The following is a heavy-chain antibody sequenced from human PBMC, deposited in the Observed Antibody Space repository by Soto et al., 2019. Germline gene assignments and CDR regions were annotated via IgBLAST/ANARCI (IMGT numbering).Heavy chain of an antibody. Sequence: SETLSLTCTVSGDSISGGASFWSWIRQPTGKGLEWIANVYYSGSSYYNPSLKSRLTISVDTTKNQFSLQLKSMTAADTAVYYCAKLSCTSSTCYFPGWFDPWGQGTLVTVSS. CDR1: GDSISGGASF. CDR3: AKLSCTSSTCYFPGWFDP. CDR2: VYYSGSS. D-gene: IGHD2-2*01. J-gene: IGHJ5*02. V-gene: IGHV4-31*03.